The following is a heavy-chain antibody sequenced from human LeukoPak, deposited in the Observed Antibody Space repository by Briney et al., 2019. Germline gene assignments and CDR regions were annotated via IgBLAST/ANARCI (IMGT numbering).Heavy chain of an antibody. Sequence: ASVKVSCKASGYTFTSFYMHWVRPAPGQGLEWRGIINPSGGSTSYAQKFQGRVTMTRDMSTSTVYMELSSLRSEDTAVYYYARDRALRTGPFDPWGQGTLVTVSS. CDR1: GYTFTSFY. CDR2: INPSGGST. J-gene: IGHJ5*02. CDR3: ARDRALRTGPFDP. V-gene: IGHV1-46*01. D-gene: IGHD1-14*01.